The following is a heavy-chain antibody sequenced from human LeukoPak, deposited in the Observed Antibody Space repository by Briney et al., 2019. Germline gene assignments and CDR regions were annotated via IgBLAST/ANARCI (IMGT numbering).Heavy chain of an antibody. V-gene: IGHV4-59*01. D-gene: IGHD1-26*01. CDR2: IYYSGST. CDR3: ARGEWELPTAFDY. Sequence: SETLSLTCTVSGGSISSYYWSWLRQPPGKGLEWIGYIYYSGSTNYNPSLKSRVTISVDTSKNQFSLKLSSVTAADTAVYYCARGEWELPTAFDYWGQGTLVTVSS. CDR1: GGSISSYY. J-gene: IGHJ4*02.